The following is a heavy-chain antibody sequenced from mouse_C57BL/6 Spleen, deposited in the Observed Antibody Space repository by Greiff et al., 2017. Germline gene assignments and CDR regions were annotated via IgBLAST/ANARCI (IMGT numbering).Heavy chain of an antibody. CDR3: TTYYYGSSYYFDY. CDR1: GFNIKDDY. D-gene: IGHD1-1*01. CDR2: IDPENGDT. Sequence: VQLQQSGAELVRPGASVKLSCTASGFNIKDDYMHWVKQRPEQGLEWIGWIDPENGDTEYASKFQGKATITADTSSNTAYLQLSSLTSEDTAVXYCTTYYYGSSYYFDYWGQGTTLTVSS. J-gene: IGHJ2*01. V-gene: IGHV14-4*01.